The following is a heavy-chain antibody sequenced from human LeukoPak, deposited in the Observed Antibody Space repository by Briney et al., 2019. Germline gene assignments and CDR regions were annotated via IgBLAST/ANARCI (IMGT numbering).Heavy chain of an antibody. Sequence: PGGSLRLSCAASGFTFSSYGMHWVRQAPGKGLEWVAVIWYDGSNKYYADSVKGRFTISRDNSKNTLYLQMNSLRAEDTAVYYCARAGFGVVTPFDYWGQGTLVTVSS. J-gene: IGHJ4*02. CDR2: IWYDGSNK. CDR1: GFTFSSYG. V-gene: IGHV3-33*08. D-gene: IGHD3-3*01. CDR3: ARAGFGVVTPFDY.